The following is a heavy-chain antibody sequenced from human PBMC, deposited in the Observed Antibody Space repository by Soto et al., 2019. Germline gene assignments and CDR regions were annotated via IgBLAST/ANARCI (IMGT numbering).Heavy chain of an antibody. J-gene: IGHJ4*02. Sequence: GGSLRRSCAASGFTFSRYGMHWVRQAPGKGLKWIAVISHDGSNKYYADSVKGRFTISRDNSKNTLYLQMNSLRAEDTAAYFCAKDATKTSVVTSSLGYWGQGTLVTVSS. CDR1: GFTFSRYG. CDR3: AKDATKTSVVTSSLGY. V-gene: IGHV3-30*18. CDR2: ISHDGSNK. D-gene: IGHD2-21*02.